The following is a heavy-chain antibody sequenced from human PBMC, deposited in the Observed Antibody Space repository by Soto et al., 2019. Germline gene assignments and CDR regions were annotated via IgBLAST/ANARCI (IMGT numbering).Heavy chain of an antibody. J-gene: IGHJ6*01. CDR3: ATGLIGTSGXYYYGMDV. D-gene: IGHD1-7*01. V-gene: IGHV3-72*01. CDR2: SRNRGNSYTT. Sequence: LRLSCAASGFTFSDHYMDWVRQAPGKGLEWVGRSRNRGNSYTTEYAASVKGRFTISRDNSKKSLYLQMSSLKTEDTAVYYCATGLIGTSGXYYYGMDV. CDR1: GFTFSDHY.